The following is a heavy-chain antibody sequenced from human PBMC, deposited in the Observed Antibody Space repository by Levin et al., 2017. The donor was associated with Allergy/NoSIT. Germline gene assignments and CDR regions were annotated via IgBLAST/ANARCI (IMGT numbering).Heavy chain of an antibody. V-gene: IGHV2-5*02. CDR2: IYWDDDK. D-gene: IGHD3-10*01. CDR3: LYRGRDDGSGSVSQLGSYKYRYVDV. J-gene: IGHJ6*03. Sequence: KMSGPTLVKPTQTLTLTCTFSGFSLSTNAVGVGWIRQPPGKALEWLALIYWDDDKRYSPSLRSRPAIAKDTSENQVVLTMTNMSPMDTGPYFCLYRGRDDGSGSVSQLGSYKYRYVDVWGDGTTVTVSS. CDR1: GFSLSTNAVG.